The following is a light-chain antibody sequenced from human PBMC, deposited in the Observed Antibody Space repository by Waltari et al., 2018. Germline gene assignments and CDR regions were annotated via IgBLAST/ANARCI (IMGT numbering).Light chain of an antibody. Sequence: ELVLTQSPATLSLSPGDRATLSCSAIRHLRNFLVLYRQKPGQAPRLLIYDASHRPPGIPARFSGSGSGTDFTLTISSLEPEDFAVYYCQYRCDWPPYTFAQGTPREI. V-gene: IGKV3-11*01. CDR1: RHLRNF. J-gene: IGKJ5*01. CDR2: DAS. CDR3: QYRCDWPPYT.